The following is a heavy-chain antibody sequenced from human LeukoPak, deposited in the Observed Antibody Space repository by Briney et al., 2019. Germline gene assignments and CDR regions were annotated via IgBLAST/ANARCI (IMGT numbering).Heavy chain of an antibody. J-gene: IGHJ3*02. CDR1: GGALRGFY. V-gene: IGHV4-34*01. CDR3: ARGQAYSSGWYAPRYAFDI. Sequence: LETLSPTPAVYGGALRGFYWRLVRPPPRKGLEWGWGIKHSGSTNYNPSLKSRVTISVDTSKNQFSLKLSSVTAADTAVYYCARGQAYSSGWYAPRYAFDIWGQGTMVTVSS. CDR2: IKHSGST. D-gene: IGHD6-19*01.